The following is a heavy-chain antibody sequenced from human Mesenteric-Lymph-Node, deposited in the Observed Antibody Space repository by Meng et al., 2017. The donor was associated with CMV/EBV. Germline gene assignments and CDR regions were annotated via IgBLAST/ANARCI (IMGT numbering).Heavy chain of an antibody. CDR1: GGSISSSSYY. V-gene: IGHV4-39*07. CDR3: ARATGDYYYGMDV. CDR2: IYYSGST. J-gene: IGHJ6*02. D-gene: IGHD3-10*01. Sequence: SETLSLTCTVSGGSISSSSYYWGWIRQPPGKGLEWIGSIYYSGSTYYNPSLKSRVTISVDMSKNQFSLKLSSVTAADTAVYYCARATGDYYYGMDVWGQGTTVTVSS.